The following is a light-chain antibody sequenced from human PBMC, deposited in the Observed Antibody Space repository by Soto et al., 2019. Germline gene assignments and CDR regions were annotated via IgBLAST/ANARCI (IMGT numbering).Light chain of an antibody. CDR2: EVS. Sequence: QSVLTQPRSVSGSPGQSVAISCTGTSRDVDAYDFVSWYQHHPGKAPKLIISEVSKRPSGVSHRFSGSKSGNTASLTISGFQAEDEADYFCCSFAGSFYVFGTGTKVTVL. CDR1: SRDVDAYDF. J-gene: IGLJ1*01. CDR3: CSFAGSFYV. V-gene: IGLV2-11*01.